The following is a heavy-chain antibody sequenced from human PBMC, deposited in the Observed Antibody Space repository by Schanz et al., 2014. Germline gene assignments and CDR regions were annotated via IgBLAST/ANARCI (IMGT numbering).Heavy chain of an antibody. CDR1: GFAFSSYG. CDR3: AKSLESCPGGRCSRGYFDY. CDR2: IGVDGTTT. Sequence: EVQLLESGGGLVQPGGSLRLSCLASGFAFSSYGMNWLRQAPGKGLEWVSVIGVDGTTTYYADSVKGRFTISRDNFKGALYLQMSSLRAEDTAVYYCAKSLESCPGGRCSRGYFDYWGQGTLVIVSS. D-gene: IGHD2-8*02. V-gene: IGHV3-23*01. J-gene: IGHJ4*02.